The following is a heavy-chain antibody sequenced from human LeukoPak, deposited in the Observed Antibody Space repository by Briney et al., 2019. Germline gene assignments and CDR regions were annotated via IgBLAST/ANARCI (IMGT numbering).Heavy chain of an antibody. CDR2: IKQDGSEK. V-gene: IGHV3-7*01. Sequence: GGSLRLSCAAPGFTFSSYWMHWVRQAPGKGLEWVANIKQDGSEKYYVDSVKGRFTISRDNAKNSLYLQMNSLRAEDTAVYYCARDLLSEAGGYWGQGTLVTVSS. J-gene: IGHJ4*02. CDR1: GFTFSSYW. CDR3: ARDLLSEAGGY. D-gene: IGHD2-15*01.